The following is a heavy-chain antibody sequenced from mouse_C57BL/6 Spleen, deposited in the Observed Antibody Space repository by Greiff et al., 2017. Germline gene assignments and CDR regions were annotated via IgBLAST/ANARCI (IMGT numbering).Heavy chain of an antibody. V-gene: IGHV3-6*01. J-gene: IGHJ4*01. Sequence: VQLKQSGPGLVKPSQSLSLTCSVTGYSITSGYYWNWIRQFPGNKLEWMGYISYDGSNNYNPSLKNRISITRDTSKNQFFLKLNSVTTEDTATYYCARDWYGTDAMDYWGQGTSVTVSS. CDR3: ARDWYGTDAMDY. D-gene: IGHD2-10*02. CDR2: ISYDGSN. CDR1: GYSITSGYY.